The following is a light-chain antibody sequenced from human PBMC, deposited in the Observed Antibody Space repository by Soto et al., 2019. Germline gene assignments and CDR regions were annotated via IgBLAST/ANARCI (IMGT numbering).Light chain of an antibody. CDR2: SNN. V-gene: IGLV1-44*01. Sequence: QSVLTQPPSASGTPGQRVTISCSGSSSNIGSNTVNWYQQLPGTAPKLLIYSNNQRPSGVPDRFSGSKSGTSASLAISGLQSEEEADYYCAAWDDSLNGPEFGGGTQLTVL. CDR1: SSNIGSNT. J-gene: IGLJ2*01. CDR3: AAWDDSLNGPE.